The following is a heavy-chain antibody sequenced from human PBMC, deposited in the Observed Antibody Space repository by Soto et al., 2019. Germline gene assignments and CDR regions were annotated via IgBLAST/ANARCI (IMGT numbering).Heavy chain of an antibody. D-gene: IGHD4-17*01. Sequence: QLQLQESGPGLVKPSETLSLTCTVSCASVTSSTYYWGWIRQPPGKGLEWIGSIYYSGSTYYNPSLRRRVTISVDTSKNQVSLKLTSVTAADTAVYYCANDYGDYKSYYGMDVWGQGTTVTVSS. CDR3: ANDYGDYKSYYGMDV. V-gene: IGHV4-39*01. CDR1: CASVTSSTYY. CDR2: IYYSGST. J-gene: IGHJ6*02.